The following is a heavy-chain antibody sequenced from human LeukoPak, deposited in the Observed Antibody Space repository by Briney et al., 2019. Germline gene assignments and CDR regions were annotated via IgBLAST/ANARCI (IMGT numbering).Heavy chain of an antibody. J-gene: IGHJ4*02. Sequence: GGSLRLSCAASGFTFNSYSMLWVRQAPGKGLEWVSSISTDSSHIFYVDSVKGRFTTSRDNARNTLYLQMNSLRAEDTAVYYCAKSDYFDSWGQGTLVTVSS. CDR1: GFTFNSYS. CDR2: ISTDSSHI. V-gene: IGHV3-21*01. CDR3: AKSDYFDS.